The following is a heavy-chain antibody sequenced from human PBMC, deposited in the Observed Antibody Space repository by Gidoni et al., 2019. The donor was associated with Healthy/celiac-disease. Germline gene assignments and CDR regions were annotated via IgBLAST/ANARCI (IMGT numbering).Heavy chain of an antibody. CDR1: GGSISSYY. CDR3: ARGSGIAVVGDWFDP. D-gene: IGHD6-19*01. V-gene: IGHV4-4*07. J-gene: IGHJ5*02. CDR2: IYTSGST. Sequence: QVQLQESGPGLVKPAETLSLTCTVSGGSISSYYWSWIRQPAGKGLEWIGRIYTSGSTNYNPPLKSRVTMSVDTSKNQFSLKLSSVTAADTAVYYCARGSGIAVVGDWFDPWGQVTLVTVSS.